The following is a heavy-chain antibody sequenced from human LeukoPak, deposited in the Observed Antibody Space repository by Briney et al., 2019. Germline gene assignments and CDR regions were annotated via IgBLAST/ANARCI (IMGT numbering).Heavy chain of an antibody. CDR3: ARDLYYDFWSGYRPDAFDI. CDR2: IWYDGSNK. J-gene: IGHJ3*02. D-gene: IGHD3-3*01. CDR1: GFTFSSYG. V-gene: IGHV3-33*01. Sequence: GGSLRLSCAASGFTFSSYGMHWVRQAPGKGLEWVAVIWYDGSNKYYADSVKGRFTISRDNSKNTLYLQMNSLRAEDTAVYYCARDLYYDFWSGYRPDAFDIWGQGTMVTVSS.